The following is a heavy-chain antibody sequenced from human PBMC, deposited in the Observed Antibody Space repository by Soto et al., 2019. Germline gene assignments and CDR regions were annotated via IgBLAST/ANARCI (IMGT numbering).Heavy chain of an antibody. CDR1: GDSISSYY. V-gene: IGHV4-59*08. J-gene: IGHJ5*02. Sequence: QVQLQESGPGLVKPSETLSLTCTVSGDSISSYYWSWIRQPPGKGLEWIGYIYYTGSANYNPSLKSRVTISVDTSKNQFSLKLSSVTAADTAVYYCARHIVVVTAPANWFDPWGQGTLVTGSS. D-gene: IGHD2-21*02. CDR3: ARHIVVVTAPANWFDP. CDR2: IYYTGSA.